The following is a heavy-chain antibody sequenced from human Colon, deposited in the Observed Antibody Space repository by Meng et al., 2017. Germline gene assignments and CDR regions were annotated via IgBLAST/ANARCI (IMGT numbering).Heavy chain of an antibody. D-gene: IGHD6-19*01. V-gene: IGHV4-34*01. CDR1: GGAFSGYY. J-gene: IGHJ5*02. CDR3: VRSSGWVKTGFDP. Sequence: QVQLQQWGAGPWKPSETLSLTCAVYGGAFSGYYWNWIRQPPGKGLEWIGSIGHSGFTYYTPSLKSRVTVSIDTSRNQFSLWLTSVTAADTAVYYCVRSSGWVKTGFDPWGQGTLVTVSS. CDR2: IGHSGFT.